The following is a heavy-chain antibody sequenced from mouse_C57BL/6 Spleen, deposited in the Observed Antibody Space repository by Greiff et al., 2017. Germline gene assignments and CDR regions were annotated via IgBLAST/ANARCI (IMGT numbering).Heavy chain of an antibody. V-gene: IGHV1-26*01. J-gene: IGHJ4*01. CDR3: AHSFYAMDY. CDR1: GYTFTDYY. CDR2: INPNNGGT. Sequence: VQLQQSGPELVKPGASVKISCKASGYTFTDYYMNWVKQSHGKSLEWIGDINPNNGGTSYNQKFKGKATLTVDKSSSTAYMELRSLTSEDSAVYYCAHSFYAMDYWGQGTSVTVSS.